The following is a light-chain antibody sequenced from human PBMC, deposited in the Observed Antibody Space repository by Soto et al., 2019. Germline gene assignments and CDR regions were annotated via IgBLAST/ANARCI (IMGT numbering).Light chain of an antibody. CDR1: QGIRND. J-gene: IGKJ4*01. V-gene: IGKV1-39*01. Sequence: DIQMTQSPSSLSASVGDRVTIIFRASQGIRNDLGWYQQKPGKAPKRLIFAASSLESGVPSRFSGSGSGTEFTLTISSLQAEDFATYYCHQSYSIPLTFGGGTKVDIK. CDR3: HQSYSIPLT. CDR2: AAS.